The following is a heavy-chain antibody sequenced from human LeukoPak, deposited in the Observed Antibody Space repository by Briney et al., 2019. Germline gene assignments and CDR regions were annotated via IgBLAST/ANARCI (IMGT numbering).Heavy chain of an antibody. CDR1: GFTFSHAW. CDR3: ASDGGEGAFDI. CDR2: ISSSSSYI. Sequence: SGGSLRLSCAASGFTFSHAWMSWVRQAPGKGLEWVSSISSSSSYIYYADSVKGRFTISRDNAKNSLYLQMNSLRAEDTAVYYCASDGGEGAFDIWGQGTMVTVSS. J-gene: IGHJ3*02. V-gene: IGHV3-21*01.